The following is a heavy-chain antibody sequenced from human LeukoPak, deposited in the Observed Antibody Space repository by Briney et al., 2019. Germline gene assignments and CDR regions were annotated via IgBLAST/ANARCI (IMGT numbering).Heavy chain of an antibody. V-gene: IGHV3-33*08. D-gene: IGHD3-10*01. Sequence: PGRSLRLSCAASGFTFSSYGMHWARQAPGKGLEWVAFIRYDGSDKYYADSVKGRFTISRDNAKNSLYLQMNSLRAEDTAVYYCAGNYYGSGSYADFDYWGQGTLVTVSS. J-gene: IGHJ4*02. CDR1: GFTFSSYG. CDR2: IRYDGSDK. CDR3: AGNYYGSGSYADFDY.